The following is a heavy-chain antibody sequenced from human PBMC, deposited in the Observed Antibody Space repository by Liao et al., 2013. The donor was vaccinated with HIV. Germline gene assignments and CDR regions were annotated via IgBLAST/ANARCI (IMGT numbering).Heavy chain of an antibody. CDR1: YGSISSYY. CDR2: IHGSGST. D-gene: IGHD3-10*01. V-gene: IGHV4-4*07. Sequence: QVQLQESGPGLVKPAKTLSLTCSVSYGSISSYYWSWIRQSAGKGLEWIGRIHGSGSTQYNPSLKRRVTLSVDASKNQFSLSMNSVTAADTAVYYCARAMNYYGSDLNWFDPGAREPWSSSPQ. CDR3: ARAMNYYGSDLNWFDP. J-gene: IGHJ5*02.